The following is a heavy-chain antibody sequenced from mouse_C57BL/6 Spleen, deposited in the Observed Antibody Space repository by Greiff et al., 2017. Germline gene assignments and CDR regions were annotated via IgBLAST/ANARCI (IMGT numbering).Heavy chain of an antibody. CDR1: GFNIKDYY. V-gene: IGHV14-1*01. J-gene: IGHJ1*03. CDR3: TTELSNFDV. D-gene: IGHD2-12*01. CDR2: IDPEDGDT. Sequence: VQLKQSGAELVRPGASVKLSCTASGFNIKDYYMHWVKQRPEQGLEWIGRIDPEDGDTEYAPKFQGKATMTAATSSNTAYLQLSSLTSEDTAVYYCTTELSNFDVWGTGTTVTVSS.